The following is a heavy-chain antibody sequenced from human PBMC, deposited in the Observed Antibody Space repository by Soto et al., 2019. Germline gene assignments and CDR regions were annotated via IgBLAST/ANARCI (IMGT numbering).Heavy chain of an antibody. CDR2: ISGSGGST. CDR3: AKERLGCSGGSCYFDY. J-gene: IGHJ4*02. D-gene: IGHD2-15*01. V-gene: IGHV3-23*01. Sequence: GGSLRLSCAASGFTFSSYAMSWVRQAPGKGLEWVSAISGSGGSTYYADSVKGRFTISRDNSKNTLYLQMNSLRAEDTAVYYCAKERLGCSGGSCYFDYWGQGTLVTVSS. CDR1: GFTFSSYA.